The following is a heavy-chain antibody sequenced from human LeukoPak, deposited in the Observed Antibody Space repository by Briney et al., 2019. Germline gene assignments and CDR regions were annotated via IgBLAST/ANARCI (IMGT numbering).Heavy chain of an antibody. CDR3: ARLAVSAFIAAAGRRRLNWFDP. Sequence: PSETLSLTCAVYGGAFSGYYWSWIRQPPGKGLEWIGEINHSGSTNYNPSLKSRVTISVDTSKNQFSLKLSSVTAADTAVYYCARLAVSAFIAAAGRRRLNWFDPWGQGTLVTVSS. CDR2: INHSGST. V-gene: IGHV4-34*01. J-gene: IGHJ5*02. CDR1: GGAFSGYY. D-gene: IGHD6-13*01.